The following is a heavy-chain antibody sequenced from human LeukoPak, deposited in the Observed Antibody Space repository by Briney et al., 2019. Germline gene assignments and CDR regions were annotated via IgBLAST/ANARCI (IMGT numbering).Heavy chain of an antibody. CDR1: GFTFSSYA. D-gene: IGHD3-3*01. J-gene: IGHJ4*02. Sequence: GGSLRLSCAASGFTFSSYAMSWVRQAPGKGLEWVANIKQDGSEKYYVDSVKGRFTISRDNAKNSLYLQMNSLRAEDTAVYYCARELNDFWSGRRFDYWGQGTLVTVSS. CDR3: ARELNDFWSGRRFDY. V-gene: IGHV3-7*01. CDR2: IKQDGSEK.